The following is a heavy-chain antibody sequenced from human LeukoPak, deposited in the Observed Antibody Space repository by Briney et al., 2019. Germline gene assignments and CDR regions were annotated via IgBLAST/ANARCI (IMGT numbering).Heavy chain of an antibody. D-gene: IGHD3-9*01. J-gene: IGHJ4*02. V-gene: IGHV3-9*01. Sequence: GGSLRLSCAASGFTFDDYAMHWVRQAPGKGLEWVSGISWNSGSIGYADSVKGRFTISRDNAKNSLYLQMNSLRAEETALYYCAKTYYDILTGYSPLDYWGRGTLVTVPS. CDR2: ISWNSGSI. CDR3: AKTYYDILTGYSPLDY. CDR1: GFTFDDYA.